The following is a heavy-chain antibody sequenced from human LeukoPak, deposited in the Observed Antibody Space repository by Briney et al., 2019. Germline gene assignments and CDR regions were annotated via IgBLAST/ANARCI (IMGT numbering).Heavy chain of an antibody. V-gene: IGHV4-34*01. CDR3: ARSNYYGSGSYLPPRFDY. J-gene: IGHJ4*02. Sequence: SETLSLTCGVYAGSFSGYYWTWIRQSPGKGLEWIGKITHSGSTKYNPSLKSRVTISIDTSNNQFSLKLSSVTAADTAVYYCARSNYYGSGSYLPPRFDYWGQGTLVTVSS. CDR1: AGSFSGYY. CDR2: ITHSGST. D-gene: IGHD3-10*01.